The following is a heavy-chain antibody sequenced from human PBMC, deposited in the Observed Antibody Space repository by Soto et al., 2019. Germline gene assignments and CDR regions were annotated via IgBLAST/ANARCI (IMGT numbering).Heavy chain of an antibody. CDR2: IYWDDDK. V-gene: IGHV2-5*02. J-gene: IGHJ4*02. D-gene: IGHD5-12*01. CDR1: GFSLTSAVG. Sequence: QITLKESGPTLVRPPQTLTLTCTFSGFSLTSAVGVGWIRQPPGKALEWLALIYWDDDKRYSPSLKNRLTITKDTSKNQVVLTMTNVGPVDTATYFCAHIDPEIVTVGGHGGFDYWGQGTLVTVSS. CDR3: AHIDPEIVTVGGHGGFDY.